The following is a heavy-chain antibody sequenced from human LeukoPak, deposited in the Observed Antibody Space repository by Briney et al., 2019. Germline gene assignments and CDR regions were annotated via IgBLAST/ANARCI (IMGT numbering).Heavy chain of an antibody. CDR3: AKESYYYDSTGYKAYYFDY. CDR1: GFTFSSYA. V-gene: IGHV3-30-3*01. CDR2: ISYDGSNK. J-gene: IGHJ4*02. Sequence: GGSLRLSCAASGFTFSSYAMHWVRQAPGKGLEWVAVISYDGSNKYYADSVKGRFTISRDISKNTLYLQMNSLRAEDTAVYYCAKESYYYDSTGYKAYYFDYWGQGTLVTVSS. D-gene: IGHD3-22*01.